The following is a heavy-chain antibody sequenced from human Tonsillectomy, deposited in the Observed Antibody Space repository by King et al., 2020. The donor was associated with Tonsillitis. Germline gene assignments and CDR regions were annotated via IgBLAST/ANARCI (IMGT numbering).Heavy chain of an antibody. V-gene: IGHV3-30*18. CDR2: ISHDGNNK. D-gene: IGHD1-1*01. CDR1: GFTFSSYG. Sequence: VQLVESGGGVVQPGRSLRLSCAASGFTFSSYGMHWVRQAPGKGLEWVAVISHDGNNKYYAESVKGRFTISRDNYKNTLYLQMNSLRSEDTAVYYCAKDFSSAGTTIFCTHWGQGTLVTVSS. CDR3: AKDFSSAGTTIFCTH. J-gene: IGHJ4*02.